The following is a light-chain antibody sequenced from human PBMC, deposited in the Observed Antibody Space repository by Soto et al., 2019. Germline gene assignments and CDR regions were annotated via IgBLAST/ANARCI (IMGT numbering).Light chain of an antibody. CDR2: AAS. Sequence: EMHITQYPSSLSTSVGDRVTITCRASQSISSYLNWYQQKPGKAPKLLIYAASSLQSGVPSRFSGSGSGTDFTLTISSLQPEDFATYYCQQGYSTLWTFGQGTKVDIK. V-gene: IGKV1-39*01. J-gene: IGKJ1*01. CDR1: QSISSY. CDR3: QQGYSTLWT.